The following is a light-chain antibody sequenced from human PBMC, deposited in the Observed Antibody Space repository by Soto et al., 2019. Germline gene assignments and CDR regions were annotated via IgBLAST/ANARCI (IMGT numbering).Light chain of an antibody. J-gene: IGKJ1*01. CDR3: QQYNNWPRT. Sequence: EIVMTQSPATLAVYPGERATLSCRASQSVSGNLAWYQLKPGQAPRLLIYDASTRATGIPARFSGSGSGTEFTLTISSPQSEDFAVYYCQQYNNWPRTFGQGTKVEIK. CDR1: QSVSGN. CDR2: DAS. V-gene: IGKV3-15*01.